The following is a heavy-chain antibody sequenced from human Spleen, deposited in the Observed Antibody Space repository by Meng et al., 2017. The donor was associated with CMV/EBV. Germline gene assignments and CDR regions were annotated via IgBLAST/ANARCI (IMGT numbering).Heavy chain of an antibody. D-gene: IGHD5-24*01. CDR1: GGSFSGYY. J-gene: IGHJ4*02. V-gene: IGHV4-34*01. CDR3: ARSTNGYNYGPLDY. Sequence: HVQLQQWGAGLLKPSETLSLTCAVYGGSFSGYYWSWIRQPPGKGLEWIGEINHSGSTNYNPSLKSRVTISVDTSKNQFSLKLSSVTAADTAVYYCARSTNGYNYGPLDYWGQGTLVTVSS. CDR2: INHSGST.